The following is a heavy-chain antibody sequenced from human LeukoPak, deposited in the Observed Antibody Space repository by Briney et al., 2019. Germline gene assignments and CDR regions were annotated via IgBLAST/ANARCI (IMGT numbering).Heavy chain of an antibody. J-gene: IGHJ4*02. CDR3: ARRAGAYSHPYDY. Sequence: GGSLRLSCAASGFTVSSNYMSWVRQAPGKGLEWVSAISGSGDITYYADSVKGRFTISRDNSKNTLYLQMNSLRAEDAAVYYCARRAGAYSHPYDYWGQGTLVTVSS. V-gene: IGHV3-53*01. CDR1: GFTVSSNY. D-gene: IGHD4/OR15-4a*01. CDR2: ISGSGDIT.